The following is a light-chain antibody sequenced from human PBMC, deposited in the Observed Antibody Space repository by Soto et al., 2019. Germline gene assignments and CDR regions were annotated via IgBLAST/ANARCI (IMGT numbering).Light chain of an antibody. CDR3: QQGYSFAFT. CDR1: QDISSW. V-gene: IGKV1-12*01. Sequence: DIQMTQSPSSVSASVGDRVTINCRASQDISSWLAWYQQKPGKAPKLLIYAASNLQSGVPSRFSGSGSRTDFTLTISSLQPEDFATYFCQQGYSFAFTFGPGTKVDIE. CDR2: AAS. J-gene: IGKJ3*01.